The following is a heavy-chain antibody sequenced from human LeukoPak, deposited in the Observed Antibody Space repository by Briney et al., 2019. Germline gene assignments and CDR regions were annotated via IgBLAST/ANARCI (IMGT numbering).Heavy chain of an antibody. Sequence: PSETLSLTCAVSGGSIGSTNWWSWIRQPPGKGLEWIGSIYYSGSTYYNPSLKSRVTISVDTSKNQFSLKLSSVTAADTAVYYCAGDSSGYIIFDYWGQGTLVTVSS. J-gene: IGHJ4*02. D-gene: IGHD3-22*01. CDR1: GGSIGSTNW. CDR3: AGDSSGYIIFDY. V-gene: IGHV4-39*02. CDR2: IYYSGST.